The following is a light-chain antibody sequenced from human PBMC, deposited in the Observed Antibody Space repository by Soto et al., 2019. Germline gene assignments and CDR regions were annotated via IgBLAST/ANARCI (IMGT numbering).Light chain of an antibody. Sequence: EIGLTQSPATLSLSPGDRATLSCRASQSVSRYLAWYQQKPGQAPRLLIHDTSTRATGVPDTFSGSGSGTEFTLTISSLEPEDSAMYYGKQRFSWPPTFGGGTHVEIK. J-gene: IGKJ4*01. V-gene: IGKV3-11*01. CDR1: QSVSRY. CDR2: DTS. CDR3: KQRFSWPPT.